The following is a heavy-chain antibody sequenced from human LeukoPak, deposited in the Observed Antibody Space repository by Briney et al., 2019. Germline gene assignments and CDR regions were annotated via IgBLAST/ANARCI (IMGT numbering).Heavy chain of an antibody. CDR1: GYPISMGYF. CDR3: ARGLEGYGFGYFFDY. CDR2: IFHTGYT. Sequence: SETLSLTCTVSGYPISMGYFWGWIRQPPGKGLEWIGSIFHTGYTFYDPSFKRRLTISVDTSKNQFSLKLSSVTAADTAVYYGARGLEGYGFGYFFDYWGQGTLLTVSS. D-gene: IGHD5-18*01. J-gene: IGHJ4*02. V-gene: IGHV4-38-2*02.